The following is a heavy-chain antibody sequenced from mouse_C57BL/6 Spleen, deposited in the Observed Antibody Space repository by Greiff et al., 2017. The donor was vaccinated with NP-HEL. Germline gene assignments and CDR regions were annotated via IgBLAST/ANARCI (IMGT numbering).Heavy chain of an antibody. J-gene: IGHJ1*03. D-gene: IGHD4-1*01. CDR1: GYTFTSYG. Sequence: VQLQQSGAELARPGASVKLSCKASGYTFTSYGISWVKQRTGQGLEWIGEIYPRSGNTYYNEKFKGKGTLTAEKSSSTAYMELRSLTSEDSAVYFCARGETGTGYFDVWGTRTTVTVSS. CDR2: IYPRSGNT. CDR3: ARGETGTGYFDV. V-gene: IGHV1-81*01.